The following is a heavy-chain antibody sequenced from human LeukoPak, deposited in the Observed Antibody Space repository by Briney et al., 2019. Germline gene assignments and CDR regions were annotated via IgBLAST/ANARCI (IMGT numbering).Heavy chain of an antibody. Sequence: PGRSLRLSCAASGFTFSSYAMHWVRQAPGKGLEGVAVISYDGSNKYYADSVKGRFTISRDNSKNTLYLQMNSLRAEDTAVYYCAPSRDGYTMWDYWGQGTLVTVSS. CDR1: GFTFSSYA. J-gene: IGHJ4*02. V-gene: IGHV3-30-3*01. D-gene: IGHD5-24*01. CDR3: APSRDGYTMWDY. CDR2: ISYDGSNK.